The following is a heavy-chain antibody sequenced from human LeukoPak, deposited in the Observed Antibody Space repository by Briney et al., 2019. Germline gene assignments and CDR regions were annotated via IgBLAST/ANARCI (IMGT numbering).Heavy chain of an antibody. V-gene: IGHV1-69*13. CDR2: INPTFGTA. CDR3: ARESPYYDSSGYYSGHFDY. Sequence: SVKVSCKASGGTFSSYAISWVRQAPGQGLEWMGGINPTFGTANYAQKFQGRVTITADESTSTAYMELSSLRSEDTAVYYCARESPYYDSSGYYSGHFDYWGQGTLVTVSS. CDR1: GGTFSSYA. D-gene: IGHD3-22*01. J-gene: IGHJ4*02.